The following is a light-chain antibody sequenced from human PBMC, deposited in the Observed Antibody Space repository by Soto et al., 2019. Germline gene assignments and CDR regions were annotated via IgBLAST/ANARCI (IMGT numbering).Light chain of an antibody. CDR3: HQYNSRPLT. V-gene: IGKV3-15*01. Sequence: EIVLTQSPATLSLSPGEKATLSCRASQSINTYLGWYQQKPGQAPRLLIYGASTRAPGTPARFSGSGSGTEFTLTISSLQSEDFAVYYCHQYNSRPLTFGGGTKVDIK. CDR1: QSINTY. J-gene: IGKJ4*01. CDR2: GAS.